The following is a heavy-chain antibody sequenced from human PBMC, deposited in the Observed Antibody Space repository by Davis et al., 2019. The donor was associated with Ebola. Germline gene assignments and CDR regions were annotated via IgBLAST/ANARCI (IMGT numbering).Heavy chain of an antibody. CDR3: ARSGGYYYDSSGYHTGGYFDY. J-gene: IGHJ4*02. Sequence: SETLSLTCTVSGGSISSGGYYWSWIRQHPGKGLEWIGYIYYSGSTYYNPSLKSRVTISVDTSKNQFSLKLSSVTAADTAVYYCARSGGYYYDSSGYHTGGYFDYWGQGTLVTVSS. CDR2: IYYSGST. V-gene: IGHV4-31*03. CDR1: GGSISSGGYY. D-gene: IGHD3-22*01.